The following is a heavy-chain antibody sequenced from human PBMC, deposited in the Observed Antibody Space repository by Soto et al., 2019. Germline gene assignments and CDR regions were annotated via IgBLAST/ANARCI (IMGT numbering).Heavy chain of an antibody. Sequence: SETLSLTCAVSGYSISSGYYWGWIRQPPGKGLEWIGSIYHSGSTYYNPSLKSRVTISVDTTKNQFSLKLSSVTAADTAVYYCARDSNSGIAAAGTVDYWGQGTLVTVSS. CDR3: ARDSNSGIAAAGTVDY. D-gene: IGHD6-13*01. CDR1: GYSISSGYY. CDR2: IYHSGST. J-gene: IGHJ4*02. V-gene: IGHV4-38-2*02.